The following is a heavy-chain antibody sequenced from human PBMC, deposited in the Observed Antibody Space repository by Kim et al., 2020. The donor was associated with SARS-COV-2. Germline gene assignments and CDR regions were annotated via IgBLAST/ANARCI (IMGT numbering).Heavy chain of an antibody. Sequence: SETLSLTCTVSGGSISSYYWSWIRQPPGKGLEWIGYIYYSGSTNYNPSLKSRVTISVDTSKNQFSLKLSSVTAADTAVYYCARDAGPGKDIVVVPAANYYYYYGMDVWGQGTTVTVSS. J-gene: IGHJ6*02. D-gene: IGHD2-2*01. CDR3: ARDAGPGKDIVVVPAANYYYYYGMDV. CDR1: GGSISSYY. V-gene: IGHV4-59*13. CDR2: IYYSGST.